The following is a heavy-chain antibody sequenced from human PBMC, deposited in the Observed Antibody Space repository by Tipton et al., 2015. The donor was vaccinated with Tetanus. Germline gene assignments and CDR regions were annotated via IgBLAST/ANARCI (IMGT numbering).Heavy chain of an antibody. CDR2: IRQDGSEK. V-gene: IGHV3-7*01. J-gene: IGHJ4*02. Sequence: SLRLSCAASGFTFNSDWMTWVRQAPGKGLEWVANIRQDGSEKYYVDSVKGRFTISRDNAKNSLYLQMNSLRAEDTAVYYCVSGSALDYWGQGTLITVSS. CDR3: VSGSALDY. D-gene: IGHD6-25*01. CDR1: GFTFNSDW.